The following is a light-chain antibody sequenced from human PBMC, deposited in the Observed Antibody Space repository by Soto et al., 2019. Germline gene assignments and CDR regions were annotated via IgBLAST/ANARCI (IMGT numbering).Light chain of an antibody. CDR1: QSLNRW. CDR2: DAS. V-gene: IGKV1-5*01. Sequence: DIEMSQSPSSLSASVGDRVTITCRASQSLNRWLAWYQQKPGKAPKLLIYDASSLQSGVPSRFSGSGSGTDFTHTISSLQSADFAVYYCQQYNNWPRTFGQGTKVDIK. J-gene: IGKJ1*01. CDR3: QQYNNWPRT.